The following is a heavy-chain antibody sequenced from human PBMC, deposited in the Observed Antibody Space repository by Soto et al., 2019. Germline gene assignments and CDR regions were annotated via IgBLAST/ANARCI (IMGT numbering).Heavy chain of an antibody. V-gene: IGHV3-30*18. CDR2: ISYDGSNK. Sequence: QVQLVESGGGVVQPGRSLRLSCAASGFTFSSYGMHWFRQAPGKGLEWVAVISYDGSNKYYADSVKGRFTISGDKSKNTRYLEMNSLRAEDTAVYYCAKGGSYRPWGAFDIWGQGTMVTVSS. J-gene: IGHJ3*02. CDR1: GFTFSSYG. D-gene: IGHD3-16*02. CDR3: AKGGSYRPWGAFDI.